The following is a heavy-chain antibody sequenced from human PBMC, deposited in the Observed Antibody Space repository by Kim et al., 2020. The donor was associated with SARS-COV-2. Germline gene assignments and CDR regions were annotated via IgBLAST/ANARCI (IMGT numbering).Heavy chain of an antibody. CDR2: IYYSGST. D-gene: IGHD3-16*02. V-gene: IGHV4-59*08. J-gene: IGHJ6*04. CDR3: ARSEGEGGGVIDLYYGIDV. Sequence: SETLSLTCTVSDGSISSYYWSCIRQPPGKGLEWIGYIYYSGSTNYNPSLKSRVTISVDTSKNQFSLRLSSVTATDMGVSYCARSEGEGGGVIDLYYGIDVLGEGTRTPSPQ. CDR1: DGSISSYY.